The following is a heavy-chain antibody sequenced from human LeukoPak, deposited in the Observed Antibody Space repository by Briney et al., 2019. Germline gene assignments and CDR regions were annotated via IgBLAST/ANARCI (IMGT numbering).Heavy chain of an antibody. CDR2: IYTSGST. D-gene: IGHD3-3*01. CDR1: GGSFSSYY. Sequence: SETLSLTCAVYGGSFSSYYWSWIRQPAGKGLEWIGRIYTSGSTNYNPSLKSRVTMSVDTSKNQFSLKLSSVTAADTAVYYCARDYDFWSPFDPWGQGTLVTVSS. CDR3: ARDYDFWSPFDP. J-gene: IGHJ5*02. V-gene: IGHV4-4*07.